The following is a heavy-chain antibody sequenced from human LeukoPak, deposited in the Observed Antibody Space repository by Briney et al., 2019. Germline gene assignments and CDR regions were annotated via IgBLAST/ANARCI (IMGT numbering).Heavy chain of an antibody. CDR2: IYHSGST. D-gene: IGHD2-21*01. J-gene: IGHJ4*02. CDR1: GYSISSGYY. CDR3: ARHSPVIVVVIATLYYFDY. Sequence: PSETLSLTCAVSGYSISSGYYWGWIRPPPGKGLEWIGSIYHSGSTYYNPSLKSRVTISVDTSKNQFSLKLSSVTAADTAVYYCARHSPVIVVVIATLYYFDYWGQGTLVTVSS. V-gene: IGHV4-38-2*01.